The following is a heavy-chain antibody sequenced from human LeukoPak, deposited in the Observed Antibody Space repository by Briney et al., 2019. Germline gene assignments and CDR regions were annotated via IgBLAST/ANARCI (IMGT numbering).Heavy chain of an antibody. V-gene: IGHV3-53*04. CDR3: ARDLGYCSSTSCYAEDTHYGMDV. CDR1: GFTVSSNY. D-gene: IGHD2-2*01. Sequence: GGSLRLSCAASGFTVSSNYMSWVRQAPGKGLEWVSVIYSGGSTYYADSVKGRFTISRHNSKNTLYLQMYSLRAEDTAVYYCARDLGYCSSTSCYAEDTHYGMDVWGQGTTVTVSS. CDR2: IYSGGST. J-gene: IGHJ6*02.